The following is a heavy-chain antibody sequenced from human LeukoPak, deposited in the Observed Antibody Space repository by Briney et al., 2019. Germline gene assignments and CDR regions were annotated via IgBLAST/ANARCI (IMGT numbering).Heavy chain of an antibody. CDR3: ARSSGATKFDY. V-gene: IGHV5-51*01. D-gene: IGHD1-26*01. J-gene: IGHJ4*02. Sequence: PGESLKISCKGSGYSFSTYWIGWVRQMPGKGLEWMGIIYPGDSDTRYSPSFQGQVTLSADKSISTAHLQWRSPKASDTAMYYCARSSGATKFDYWGQGTLVTVSS. CDR1: GYSFSTYW. CDR2: IYPGDSDT.